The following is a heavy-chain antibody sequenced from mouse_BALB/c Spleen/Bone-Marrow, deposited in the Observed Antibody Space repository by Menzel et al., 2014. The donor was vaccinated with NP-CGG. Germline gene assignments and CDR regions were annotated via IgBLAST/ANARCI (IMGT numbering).Heavy chain of an antibody. CDR2: IYPGDGDT. CDR3: ARSGYGSNYDY. Sequence: SGAELVRPGSSVKISCKASGYVFSTYWMNWVKQRPGQGLEWIGQIYPGDGDTNYNGKFKGTATLTADKSSSTAYMQLSSLTSEDSAVYFCARSGYGSNYDYWGQGTTLTVSS. J-gene: IGHJ2*01. V-gene: IGHV1-80*01. D-gene: IGHD1-1*01. CDR1: GYVFSTYW.